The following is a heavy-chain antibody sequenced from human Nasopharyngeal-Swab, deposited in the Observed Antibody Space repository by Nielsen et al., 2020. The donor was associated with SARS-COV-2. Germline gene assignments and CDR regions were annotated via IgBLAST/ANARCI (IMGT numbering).Heavy chain of an antibody. CDR1: GFTFSSYE. V-gene: IGHV3-48*03. Sequence: GESLKISCAASGFTFSSYEMNWVRQAPGKGLEWVSHISSSGSTIYYADSVKGRFTISRDNAKNSLYLQMNSLRAEDTAVYYCAREGENDSSGYFSDAFDIWGQGTMVTVSS. CDR2: ISSSGSTI. J-gene: IGHJ3*02. D-gene: IGHD3-22*01. CDR3: AREGENDSSGYFSDAFDI.